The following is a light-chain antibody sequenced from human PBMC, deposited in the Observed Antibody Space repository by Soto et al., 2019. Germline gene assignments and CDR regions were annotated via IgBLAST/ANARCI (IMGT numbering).Light chain of an antibody. Sequence: DIAWTQSPSVLSASVGDRVTITCRASLGISSYLACDPQKPWKAPKLLIYAASNLQSGVPSRFSGSGAGTVFPLTSSILQPEEFAPYYCEQVNSYPLLGGGTKVEIK. V-gene: IGKV1-9*01. CDR1: LGISSY. CDR2: AAS. J-gene: IGKJ4*01. CDR3: EQVNSYPL.